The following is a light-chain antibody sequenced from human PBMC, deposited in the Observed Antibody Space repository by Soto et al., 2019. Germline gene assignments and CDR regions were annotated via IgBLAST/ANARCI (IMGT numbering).Light chain of an antibody. CDR3: QQYGSSPLT. CDR1: QSVSSSY. V-gene: IGKV3-20*01. CDR2: GAS. J-gene: IGKJ4*01. Sequence: EIVLTQSPGTLSLSPGERATLSCRASQSVSSSYLAWYQQQPGQAPRLLIYGASSRATGIPDRFSGSWSGTDSTLTISRLEPEDFAVYYCQQYGSSPLTFGGGTKVEIK.